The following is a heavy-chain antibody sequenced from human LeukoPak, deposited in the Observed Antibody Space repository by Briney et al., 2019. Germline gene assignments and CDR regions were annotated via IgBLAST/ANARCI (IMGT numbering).Heavy chain of an antibody. CDR2: IWYDGSNR. V-gene: IGHV3-33*01. CDR1: GFTFSSYG. CDR3: ARDPSWLWYFEY. J-gene: IGHJ4*02. Sequence: GGPLRLFYAASGFTFSSYGKHWVRQAPGKGLEWVALIWYDGSNRYYVDSVKGRFTISRDNSKKTVYLQMNSLRAEDTAVYYCARDPSWLWYFEYWGQGTLVTVAS. D-gene: IGHD3-22*01.